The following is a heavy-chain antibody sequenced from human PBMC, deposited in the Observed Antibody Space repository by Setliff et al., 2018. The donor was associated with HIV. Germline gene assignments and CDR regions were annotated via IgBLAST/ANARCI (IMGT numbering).Heavy chain of an antibody. J-gene: IGHJ6*02. Sequence: ASVKVSCKASGYTFSYAMHWVRQAPGQRLEWMGWINAGNGNTKYSQKLQGRVTITRDTSASKAYMELSSLRSEDTAVYYCASIDCGGDCYSCNYYAMDVWGQGTTVTVSS. CDR3: ASIDCGGDCYSCNYYAMDV. CDR2: INAGNGNT. CDR1: GYTFSYA. V-gene: IGHV1-3*01. D-gene: IGHD2-21*02.